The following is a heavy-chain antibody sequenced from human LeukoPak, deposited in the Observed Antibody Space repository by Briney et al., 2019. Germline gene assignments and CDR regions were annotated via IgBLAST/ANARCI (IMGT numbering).Heavy chain of an antibody. V-gene: IGHV3-7*04. CDR3: ARDES. Sequence: GGSLRLSCAASGFTLSRYWMSWVRQAPGKGLEWVANIKQDGSEKYYVDSVKGRFTISRDNAKNSLYLQMSSLRAEDTAVYYCARDESWGQGTLVTVSS. J-gene: IGHJ4*02. CDR1: GFTLSRYW. CDR2: IKQDGSEK.